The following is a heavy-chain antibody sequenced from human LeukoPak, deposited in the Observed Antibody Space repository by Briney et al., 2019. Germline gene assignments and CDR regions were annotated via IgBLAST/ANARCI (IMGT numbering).Heavy chain of an antibody. V-gene: IGHV3-30*03. CDR1: GFTFSSYG. J-gene: IGHJ4*02. D-gene: IGHD4-23*01. Sequence: GGSLRLSCAASGFTFSSYGMHWVRQAPGKGLEWVAVISYDGSNKYYADSVKGRFTISRDNSKNTLYLQMNSLRAEDTAVYYCARDQGDYGGNSGADYWGQGTLVTVSS. CDR2: ISYDGSNK. CDR3: ARDQGDYGGNSGADY.